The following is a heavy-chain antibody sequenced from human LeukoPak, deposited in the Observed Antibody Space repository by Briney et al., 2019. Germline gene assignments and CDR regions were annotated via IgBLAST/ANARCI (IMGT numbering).Heavy chain of an antibody. D-gene: IGHD3-3*02. V-gene: IGHV4-34*01. CDR2: INHSGST. J-gene: IGHJ5*02. Sequence: SETLSLTCAVYGGSFSGYYWSWIRQPPGKGLEWIGEINHSGSTNYNPSLKSRVAISVDKSKNQFSLKLSSVTAADTAVYYCASLAIFGVVKPFDPWGQGTLVTVSS. CDR1: GGSFSGYY. CDR3: ASLAIFGVVKPFDP.